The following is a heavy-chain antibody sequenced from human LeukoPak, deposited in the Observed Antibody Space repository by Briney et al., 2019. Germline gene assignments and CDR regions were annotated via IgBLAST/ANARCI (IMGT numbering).Heavy chain of an antibody. V-gene: IGHV3-64D*06. Sequence: GGSLRLSCSASGFTFSSYAMHWVRQAPGKGLEYVSAISSNGGSTYYADSVKGRFTLSRDNSKNTLYLQMSSLRAEDTAVYYCAKGKWLVSALPDYWGQGTLVTVSS. D-gene: IGHD6-19*01. CDR2: ISSNGGST. CDR1: GFTFSSYA. J-gene: IGHJ4*02. CDR3: AKGKWLVSALPDY.